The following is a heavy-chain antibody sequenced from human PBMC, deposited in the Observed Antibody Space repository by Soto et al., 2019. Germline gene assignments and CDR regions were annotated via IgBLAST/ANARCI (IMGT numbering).Heavy chain of an antibody. CDR2: INPNSGGT. J-gene: IGHJ6*02. CDR1: GYTFTGYY. V-gene: IGHV1-2*04. CDR3: AREGIAVAGTGYYYYGMDV. Sequence: QVQLVQSGAEVKKPGASVKVSCKASGYTFTGYYMHWVRQAPGQGLEWMGWINPNSGGTNYAQKFQGWVTMTRDTAISTAYMELSRLRSDDTAVYYCAREGIAVAGTGYYYYGMDVWGQGTTVTVSS. D-gene: IGHD6-19*01.